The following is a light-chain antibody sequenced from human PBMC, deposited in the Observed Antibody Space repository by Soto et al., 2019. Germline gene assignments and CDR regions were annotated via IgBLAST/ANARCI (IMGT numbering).Light chain of an antibody. Sequence: EIVLTQSPGTLSLSPGERAALSCRASQSVSSNFLAWYQQRPGQAPRLLIYGASNRATDISDRFSGSGSGTDFTLTISRLEPEDFAVYYCHQYGSSPATFGQGTRVDIK. CDR3: HQYGSSPAT. CDR1: QSVSSNF. J-gene: IGKJ1*01. CDR2: GAS. V-gene: IGKV3-20*01.